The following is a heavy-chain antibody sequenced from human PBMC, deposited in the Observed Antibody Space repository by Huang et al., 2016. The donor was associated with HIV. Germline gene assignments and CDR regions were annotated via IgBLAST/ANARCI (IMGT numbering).Heavy chain of an antibody. CDR2: ISYDGNHK. CDR3: ARDHGGFSLDY. J-gene: IGHJ4*02. V-gene: IGHV3-30-3*01. CDR1: EFTFSDYA. D-gene: IGHD3-16*01. Sequence: QVHLVESGGGVVQPGRSLRLSCAASEFTFSDYAIHWVRQAPGKGLELVAMISYDGNHKYYADSVKGRFTISRDNSKNTLYLQMNSLRPEDTAVFYCARDHGGFSLDYWGQGTLVTVSS.